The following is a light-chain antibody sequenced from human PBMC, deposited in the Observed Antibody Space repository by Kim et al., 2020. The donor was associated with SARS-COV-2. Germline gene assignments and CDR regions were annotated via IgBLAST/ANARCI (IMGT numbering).Light chain of an antibody. CDR3: QQYNTYSWT. CDR2: EAS. Sequence: ASVGDRVTITCRASQSISGWLAWQQQKPGKAPKVLIYEASSLESGVSSRFTGSGSGTEVTLTISSLQPDDFATYYCQQYNTYSWTFGQGTKVDIK. J-gene: IGKJ1*01. CDR1: QSISGW. V-gene: IGKV1-5*03.